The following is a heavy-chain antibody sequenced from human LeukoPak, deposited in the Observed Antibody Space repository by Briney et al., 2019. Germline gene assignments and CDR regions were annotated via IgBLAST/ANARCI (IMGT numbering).Heavy chain of an antibody. Sequence: GVSLRLSCAASGFTFSSYWMHWVRQAPGKGLVWVSRINSAGNSISYADSVKGRFTISRDNAKNTLYLQMNSLRAEDTAVYYCTRSYYYDSSRDYWGQGTLVTVST. V-gene: IGHV3-74*01. CDR1: GFTFSSYW. CDR3: TRSYYYDSSRDY. J-gene: IGHJ4*02. CDR2: INSAGNSI. D-gene: IGHD3-22*01.